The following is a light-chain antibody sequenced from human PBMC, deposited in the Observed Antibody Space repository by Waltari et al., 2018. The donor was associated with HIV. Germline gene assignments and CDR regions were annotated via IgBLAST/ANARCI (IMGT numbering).Light chain of an antibody. Sequence: DIVMTQSPDSLPVSLGERATLNCTSSRSLLYSSDTRHYLTGYQKKPRQPPKVLISWASTRESGVPDRFSGSGSGTAFTLTITRLQAEDVAVYHCQQYFRIPPTFGGGTKVDIK. V-gene: IGKV4-1*01. J-gene: IGKJ4*01. CDR3: QQYFRIPPT. CDR2: WAS. CDR1: RSLLYSSDTRHY.